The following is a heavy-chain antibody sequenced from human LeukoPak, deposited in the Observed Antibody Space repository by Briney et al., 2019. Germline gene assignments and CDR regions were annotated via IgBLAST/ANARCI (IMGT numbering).Heavy chain of an antibody. J-gene: IGHJ2*01. CDR1: GFTFSSFW. Sequence: GGSLRLSCAASGFTFSSFWMSWVRQAPGKGLEWVANIKPDGSDKYYVDSVKGRFTISRDSAKNSLYLQMNSLRAEDTAVYYCARVVDGDSDWYFDLWGRGTLVTVPS. CDR3: ARVVDGDSDWYFDL. CDR2: IKPDGSDK. V-gene: IGHV3-7*02. D-gene: IGHD4-17*01.